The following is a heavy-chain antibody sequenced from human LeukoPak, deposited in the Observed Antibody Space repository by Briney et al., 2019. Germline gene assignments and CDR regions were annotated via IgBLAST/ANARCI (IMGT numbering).Heavy chain of an antibody. CDR3: ARDYYDKKGT. J-gene: IGHJ5*02. CDR2: INHSGST. Sequence: SETLSLTCAVYGGSFSGYYWSWIRQPPGKGLEWIGGINHSGSTNYNPSLKSRVTISVDTSKNQFSLKLSSVTAADTAVYYCARDYYDKKGTWGQGTLVTVSS. D-gene: IGHD3-22*01. CDR1: GGSFSGYY. V-gene: IGHV4-34*01.